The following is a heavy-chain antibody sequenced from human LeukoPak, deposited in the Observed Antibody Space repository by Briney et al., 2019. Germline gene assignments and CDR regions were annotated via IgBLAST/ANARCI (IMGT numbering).Heavy chain of an antibody. CDR1: GGSISSYY. D-gene: IGHD5-18*01. CDR3: ARHGRKLGYSYGYGYDAFDI. Sequence: PSETLSLTCTVSGGSISSYYWSWIRQPPGKGLEWIGYIYYSGSTNYNPSLKSRVTISVDTSKNQFSLKLSSVTAADTAVYYCARHGRKLGYSYGYGYDAFDIWGQGTMVTVSS. V-gene: IGHV4-59*08. J-gene: IGHJ3*02. CDR2: IYYSGST.